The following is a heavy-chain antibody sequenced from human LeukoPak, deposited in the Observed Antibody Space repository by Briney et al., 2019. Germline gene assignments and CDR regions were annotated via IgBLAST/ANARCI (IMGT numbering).Heavy chain of an antibody. J-gene: IGHJ4*02. CDR3: ARGRWLVF. D-gene: IGHD6-19*01. CDR2: VKEDGSGK. CDR1: GFTFTDYR. V-gene: IGHV3-7*01. Sequence: GGSVRLSCATSGFTFTDYRMGWVRQAPGKGPEWVGYVKEDGSGKYYVESVKGRFTVARDNASSSLYLQLNSLRVEDTAVYYCARGRWLVFRGQGTLVTVSS.